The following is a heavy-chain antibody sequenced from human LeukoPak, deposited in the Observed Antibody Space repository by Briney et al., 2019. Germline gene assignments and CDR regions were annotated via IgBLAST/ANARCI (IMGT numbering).Heavy chain of an antibody. CDR3: AKPPNTIFGVVISYYYYMDV. CDR1: GFTFSSYS. J-gene: IGHJ6*03. Sequence: PGGSLRLSCAASGFTFSSYSMNWVRQAPGKGLEWVSSISSSSSYIYYADSVKGRFTISRDNAKNSLYLQMNSLRAEDTAVYYCAKPPNTIFGVVISYYYYMDVWGKGTTVTVSS. D-gene: IGHD3-3*01. CDR2: ISSSSSYI. V-gene: IGHV3-21*04.